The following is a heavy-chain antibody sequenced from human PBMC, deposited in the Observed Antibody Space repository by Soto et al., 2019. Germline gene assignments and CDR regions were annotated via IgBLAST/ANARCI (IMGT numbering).Heavy chain of an antibody. CDR1: GGSISSSSYY. CDR2: IYYSGST. D-gene: IGHD3-10*01. Sequence: QLQLQESGPGLVKPSETLSLTCTVSGGSISSSSYYWGWIRQPPGKGLEWIGSIYYSGSTYYNPSLKSRVTISVDTSKNQFSLKLSSVTAADTAVYYCARRQYGSGSYRFDYWGQRTLVTVSS. CDR3: ARRQYGSGSYRFDY. V-gene: IGHV4-39*01. J-gene: IGHJ4*02.